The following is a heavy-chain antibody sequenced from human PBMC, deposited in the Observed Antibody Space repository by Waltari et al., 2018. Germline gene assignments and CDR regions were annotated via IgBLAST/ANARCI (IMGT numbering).Heavy chain of an antibody. J-gene: IGHJ3*02. Sequence: QVQLVQSGAEVKKPGASVKVSCKASGYTFTGYYMHWVRQAPGQGLEWMGRINPNSGGTNYAQKFQGRGTMTRDTSISTAYMELSRLRSDDTAVYYCARRTDRIAARPIYAFDIWGQGTMVTVSS. CDR1: GYTFTGYY. V-gene: IGHV1-2*06. CDR3: ARRTDRIAARPIYAFDI. CDR2: INPNSGGT. D-gene: IGHD6-6*01.